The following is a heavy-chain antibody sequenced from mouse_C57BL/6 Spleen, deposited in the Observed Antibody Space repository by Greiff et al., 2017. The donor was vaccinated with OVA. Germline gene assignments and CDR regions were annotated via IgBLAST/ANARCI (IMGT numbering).Heavy chain of an antibody. V-gene: IGHV5-17*01. CDR1: GFTFSDYG. D-gene: IGHD1-1*01. CDR3: ARPGYGSSYGYFDY. Sequence: EVQLQESGGGLVKPGGSLKLSCAASGFTFSDYGMHWVRQAPEKGLEWVAYISSGSSTIYYADTVKGRFTISRDNAKNTLFLQMTSLRSEDTAMYYCARPGYGSSYGYFDYWGQGTTLTVSS. J-gene: IGHJ2*01. CDR2: ISSGSSTI.